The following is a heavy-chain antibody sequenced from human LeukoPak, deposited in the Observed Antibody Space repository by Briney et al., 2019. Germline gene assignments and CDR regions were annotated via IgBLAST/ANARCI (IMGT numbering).Heavy chain of an antibody. V-gene: IGHV5-51*01. J-gene: IGHJ3*02. CDR3: ARPSITMIRLTSDAFDI. CDR2: IYPGDSDT. CDR1: GYSFTSYW. Sequence: GESLKISCKGSGYSFTSYWIGWVRQMPGKGLELMGIIYPGDSDTRYSPSFQGQVTISADKSIRTAYLQWSSLKASDTAMYYCARPSITMIRLTSDAFDIWGQGTMVTVSS. D-gene: IGHD3-22*01.